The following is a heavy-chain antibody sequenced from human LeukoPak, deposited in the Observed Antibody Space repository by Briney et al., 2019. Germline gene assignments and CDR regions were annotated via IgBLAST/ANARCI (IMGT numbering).Heavy chain of an antibody. J-gene: IGHJ4*02. D-gene: IGHD6-19*01. CDR1: GFTFSTYS. Sequence: GGSLRLSCAASGFTFSTYSMNWVRQAPGKGLEWVSYISSSSSTIYYADSVKGRFTISRDNAKNSLYLQMNSLRAEDTAVYYCARVWHSSGWSTVRSGFDYWGQGTLVTVSS. CDR3: ARVWHSSGWSTVRSGFDY. CDR2: ISSSSSTI. V-gene: IGHV3-48*01.